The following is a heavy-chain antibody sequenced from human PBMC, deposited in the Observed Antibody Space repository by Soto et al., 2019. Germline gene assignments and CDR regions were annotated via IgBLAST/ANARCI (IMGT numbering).Heavy chain of an antibody. CDR1: VFTFINYA. CDR2: LGVRST. J-gene: IGHJ3*01. CDR3: AKGTLVKPPGTRAFDV. V-gene: IGHV3-23*01. Sequence: GWSLRLCCASSVFTFINYAMSWVRQAPGMGLEWVSTLGVRSTYYADSVKGRFTISRDNSNNALYLQMNSLRVGDTAVYYCAKGTLVKPPGTRAFDVWGQGTMVTVSS. D-gene: IGHD6-13*01.